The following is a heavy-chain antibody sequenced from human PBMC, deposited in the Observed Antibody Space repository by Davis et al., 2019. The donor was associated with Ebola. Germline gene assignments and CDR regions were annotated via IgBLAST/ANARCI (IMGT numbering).Heavy chain of an antibody. CDR2: IYYSGST. CDR3: AGGWRFLEWLPGT. Sequence: PSETLSLTCTVSGRTISSYYWSWIRQPPGKGLEWIGYIYYSGSTNYNPSLKSRVTISVDTSKNQFSLKLSSVTAADTAVYYCAGGWRFLEWLPGTWGQGTLVTVSS. CDR1: GRTISSYY. D-gene: IGHD3-3*01. V-gene: IGHV4-59*01. J-gene: IGHJ5*02.